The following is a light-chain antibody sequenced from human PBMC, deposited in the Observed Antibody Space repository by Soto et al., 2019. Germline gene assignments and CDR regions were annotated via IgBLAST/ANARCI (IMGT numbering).Light chain of an antibody. CDR1: ALPKKY. CDR2: EDS. CDR3: YSTDSSGNHRV. Sequence: SYELTQPPSVSVSPGQTARITCSGDALPKKYAYWYQQKSGQAPVVVIYEDSKRPSGIPERFSGSSSGTTATLTITGAQVEDEADDYCYSTDSSGNHRVFGGGTKLTVL. V-gene: IGLV3-10*01. J-gene: IGLJ2*01.